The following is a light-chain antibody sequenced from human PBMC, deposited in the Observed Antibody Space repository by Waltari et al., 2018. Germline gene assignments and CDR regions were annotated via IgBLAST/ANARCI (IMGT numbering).Light chain of an antibody. V-gene: IGLV2-14*03. Sequence: QSALTQPASVSGSPGQSITISCSGTSSDVGGYNYVSWYQRHPGKAPKLIIYEVSNRPSGVSNRFSGSKSGNTASLTISGLQAEDEADYYCSSYRNSNTPVVFGGGTKLTVL. CDR3: SSYRNSNTPVV. CDR2: EVS. CDR1: SSDVGGYNY. J-gene: IGLJ2*01.